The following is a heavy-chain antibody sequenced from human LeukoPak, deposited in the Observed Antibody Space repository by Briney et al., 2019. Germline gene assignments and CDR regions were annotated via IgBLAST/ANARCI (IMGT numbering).Heavy chain of an antibody. CDR3: TTDRLGGILRFGELGLV. CDR1: GFTFSNAW. Sequence: PGGSLRLSCAASGFTFSNAWMNRVRQAPAKGLEWVGRIKSKTDGGTTDYAAPVKGRFTISRDDSKNTLYLQMNSLKTEDTAVYYCTTDRLGGILRFGELGLVGGQGTLVTVSS. J-gene: IGHJ4*02. V-gene: IGHV3-15*01. CDR2: IKSKTDGGTT. D-gene: IGHD3-10*01.